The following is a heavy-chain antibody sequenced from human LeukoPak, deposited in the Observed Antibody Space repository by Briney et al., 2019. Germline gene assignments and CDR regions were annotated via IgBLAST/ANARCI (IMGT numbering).Heavy chain of an antibody. Sequence: SETLSLTCTVSGGSISSYYWSWIRQPAGKGLEWIGRIYTSGSTNYNPSLKSRVTMSVDTSKNQFSLKLSSVTAADTAVYYCARTLAVAGTSLQFDPWGQGTLVTVSS. CDR2: IYTSGST. J-gene: IGHJ5*02. CDR1: GGSISSYY. D-gene: IGHD6-19*01. CDR3: ARTLAVAGTSLQFDP. V-gene: IGHV4-4*07.